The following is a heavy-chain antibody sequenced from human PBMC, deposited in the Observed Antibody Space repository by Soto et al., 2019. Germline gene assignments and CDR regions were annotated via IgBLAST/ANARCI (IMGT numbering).Heavy chain of an antibody. CDR3: ARSASTQGAWEEFDY. D-gene: IGHD1-26*01. V-gene: IGHV1-18*01. Sequence: QVQLVQSGAEVKKPGPSVKVSCKASGYTFTSYGITWVRQAPGQGLEWMGWISAYNGNTNDAQKLQGRVTMTTDTSTSTAYMELRSLRSDDTAVYYCARSASTQGAWEEFDYWGQGTLVTVSS. J-gene: IGHJ4*02. CDR2: ISAYNGNT. CDR1: GYTFTSYG.